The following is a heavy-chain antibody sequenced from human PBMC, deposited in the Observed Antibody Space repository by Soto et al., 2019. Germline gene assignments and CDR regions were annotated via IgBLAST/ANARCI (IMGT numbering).Heavy chain of an antibody. V-gene: IGHV1-18*01. CDR1: WCTFTSYG. Sequence: ASVRVSYSAVWCTFTSYGISWVLQDPGQGLEWMGWISAYNGNTNYAQKLQGRVTMTTDTSTSTAYMELRSLRSDDTAVYYCARDPGGYCSGGSCYSGPGNDAFDIWGQGTMVTVSS. CDR3: ARDPGGYCSGGSCYSGPGNDAFDI. J-gene: IGHJ3*02. CDR2: ISAYNGNT. D-gene: IGHD2-15*01.